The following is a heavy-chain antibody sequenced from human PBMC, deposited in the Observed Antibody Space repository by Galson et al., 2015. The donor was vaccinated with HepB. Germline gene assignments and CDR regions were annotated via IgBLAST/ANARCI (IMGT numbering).Heavy chain of an antibody. D-gene: IGHD3-22*01. Sequence: SLRLSCAASKFTFRNYAMSWVRQAPGKGLEWVSAISGDGGNTHHADSVKGRFTVSRDNFRNTLHLQMNSLRAEDTALYYCARDRGRYYYDINGYFDYWGQGILVTVSS. CDR2: ISGDGGNT. CDR1: KFTFRNYA. V-gene: IGHV3-23*01. CDR3: ARDRGRYYYDINGYFDY. J-gene: IGHJ4*02.